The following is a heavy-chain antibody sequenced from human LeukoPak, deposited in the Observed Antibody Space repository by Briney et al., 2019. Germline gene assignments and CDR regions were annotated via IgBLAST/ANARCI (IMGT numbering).Heavy chain of an antibody. J-gene: IGHJ4*02. D-gene: IGHD3-9*01. V-gene: IGHV4-61*08. Sequence: SETLSLTCTVSGVSLTDGDYYWGWVRQPPGTGLQWIATTYEGTSLKSRVTISLDTSKNQFFLRLTSVTAADTAVYYCARAGLRYFDWLLIDDGVEYFDYWGQGTLVTVSS. CDR3: ARAGLRYFDWLLIDDGVEYFDY. CDR1: GVSLTDGDYY. CDR2: T.